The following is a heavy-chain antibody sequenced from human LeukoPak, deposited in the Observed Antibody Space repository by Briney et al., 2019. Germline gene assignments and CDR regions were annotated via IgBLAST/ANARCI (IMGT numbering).Heavy chain of an antibody. CDR1: GVSISSHY. CDR3: ARVGDYDILTGPNFDP. J-gene: IGHJ5*02. Sequence: SETLSLTCTVSGVSISSHYWSWLRQPPGKGLEWLGYIYYSGSTNYNPSLKGRVTISVDTSKNQFSLKLSSVTAADTAVYYCARVGDYDILTGPNFDPWGQGTLVTVSS. V-gene: IGHV4-59*11. D-gene: IGHD3-9*01. CDR2: IYYSGST.